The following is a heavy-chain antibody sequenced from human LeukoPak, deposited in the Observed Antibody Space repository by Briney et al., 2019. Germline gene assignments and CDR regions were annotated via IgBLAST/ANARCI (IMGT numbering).Heavy chain of an antibody. J-gene: IGHJ4*02. CDR3: ARRVRSIAARRAYYFDY. Sequence: GESLKISCKGSGPSFSSYWIGWVCQMPGKGLEWMGIIYPYDSDTKYSPSFQGQVTVSADKSISTAYLQWTSLKASDTATYYCARRVRSIAARRAYYFDYWGQGTLVTVSS. D-gene: IGHD6-6*01. CDR2: IYPYDSDT. V-gene: IGHV5-51*01. CDR1: GPSFSSYW.